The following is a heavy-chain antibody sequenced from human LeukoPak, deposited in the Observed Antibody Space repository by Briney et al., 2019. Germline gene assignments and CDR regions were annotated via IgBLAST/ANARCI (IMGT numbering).Heavy chain of an antibody. CDR2: IIPFLGIA. CDR1: GGTFSSYA. Sequence: PQASVKVSCKASGGTFSSYAISWVRQAPGQGLEWMGRIIPFLGIANYAQKFQGRVTITADKSTSTAYMELSSLRSEDTAVYYCAREGDYGDYTDAFDIWGQGTMVTVSS. CDR3: AREGDYGDYTDAFDI. V-gene: IGHV1-69*04. J-gene: IGHJ3*02. D-gene: IGHD4-17*01.